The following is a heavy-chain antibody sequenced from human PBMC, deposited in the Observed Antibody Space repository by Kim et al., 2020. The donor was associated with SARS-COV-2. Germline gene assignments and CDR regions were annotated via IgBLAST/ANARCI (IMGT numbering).Heavy chain of an antibody. CDR2: IYYGGTT. D-gene: IGHD3-10*01. CDR3: AAGPLLRGLVPDY. Sequence: SETLSLTCTVSGASISTDTYYWGWIRQPPGKGLEWIGSIYYGGTTYYNPSLKSRVTIFIDASKNQFSLNLSSLTAADTAVHYCAAGPLLRGLVPDYWGQGTLVTVSS. CDR1: GASISTDTYY. V-gene: IGHV4-39*01. J-gene: IGHJ4*02.